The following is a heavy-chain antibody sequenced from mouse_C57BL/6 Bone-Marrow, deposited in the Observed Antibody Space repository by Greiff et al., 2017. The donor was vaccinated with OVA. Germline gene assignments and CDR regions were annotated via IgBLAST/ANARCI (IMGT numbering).Heavy chain of an antibody. J-gene: IGHJ1*03. D-gene: IGHD1-1*01. CDR2: IDPENGDT. Sequence: EVQLQQSGAELVRPGASVKLSCTASGFNIKDDYMHWVKQRPEQGLEWIGWIDPENGDTEYASKFQGKATITADTSSNTAYLQLSSLTSEDTAVYYCTTGYYGWYFDVWGTGTTVTGSS. CDR3: TTGYYGWYFDV. V-gene: IGHV14-4*01. CDR1: GFNIKDDY.